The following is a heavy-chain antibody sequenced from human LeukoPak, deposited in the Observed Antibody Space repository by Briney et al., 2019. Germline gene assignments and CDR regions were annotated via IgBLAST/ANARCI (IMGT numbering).Heavy chain of an antibody. J-gene: IGHJ5*02. CDR2: ISYDGSNK. D-gene: IGHD3-10*01. V-gene: IGHV3-30*03. Sequence: GGSLRLSCAASGFTFNSFGMSWVRQAPGKGLEWVAVISYDGSNKYYADSVKGRFTISRVNSKNTLYLQMNSLRAEDTAVYYCAGGLLWLGEDINWFDPWGQGTLVTVSS. CDR1: GFTFNSFG. CDR3: AGGLLWLGEDINWFDP.